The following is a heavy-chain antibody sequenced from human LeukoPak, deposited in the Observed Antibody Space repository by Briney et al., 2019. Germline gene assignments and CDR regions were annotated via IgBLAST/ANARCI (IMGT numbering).Heavy chain of an antibody. V-gene: IGHV3-9*01. CDR1: GFTFDDYA. CDR3: ARPIAAAGIALDY. Sequence: PGGSLRLSCAASGFTFDDYAMHWVRQAPGKGLEWVSGISWDSGSIGYADSVKGRFTISRDNAKNSLYLQMNSLRAEDTAVYYCARPIAAAGIALDYWGQGTLVTVSS. CDR2: ISWDSGSI. J-gene: IGHJ4*02. D-gene: IGHD6-13*01.